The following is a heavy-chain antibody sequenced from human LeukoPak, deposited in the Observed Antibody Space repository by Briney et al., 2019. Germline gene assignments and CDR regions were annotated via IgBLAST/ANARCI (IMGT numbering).Heavy chain of an antibody. CDR2: INHSGST. CDR3: ARRRRGGDYYYYYYMDV. Sequence: SETLSLTCAVYDGSLSGHYWSWIRQTPGKGLEWIGEINHSGSTNYNPSLKSRVTISVDTSKNQFSLKLSSVTAADTAVYYCARRRRGGDYYYYYYMDVWGKGTTVTVSS. J-gene: IGHJ6*03. V-gene: IGHV4-34*01. D-gene: IGHD3-10*01. CDR1: DGSLSGHY.